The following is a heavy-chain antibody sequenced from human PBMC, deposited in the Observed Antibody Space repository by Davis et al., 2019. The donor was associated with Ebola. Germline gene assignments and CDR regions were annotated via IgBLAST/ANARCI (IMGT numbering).Heavy chain of an antibody. J-gene: IGHJ4*02. D-gene: IGHD6-6*01. Sequence: GESLKISCAASGFTFSSYAMHWVRQAPGKGLEWVAVISYDGSNKYYADSVKGRFTISRDNSKNTLYLQMNSLRAEDTAVYYCARLPAARNLGPQDWGQGTLVTVSS. CDR3: ARLPAARNLGPQD. CDR1: GFTFSSYA. CDR2: ISYDGSNK. V-gene: IGHV3-30-3*01.